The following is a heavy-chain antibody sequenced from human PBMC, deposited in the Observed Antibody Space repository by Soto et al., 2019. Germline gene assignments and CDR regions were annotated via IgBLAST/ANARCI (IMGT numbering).Heavy chain of an antibody. CDR3: ARGRYAWQLVPHWFDP. D-gene: IGHD6-6*01. J-gene: IGHJ5*02. Sequence: SVKVSCKASGGTFSSYAISWVRQAPGQGLEWMGGIIPIFGTANYAQKFQGRVTITADESTSTAYMELSSLRSEDTAVYYCARGRYAWQLVPHWFDPWGQGTLVTVSS. CDR1: GGTFSSYA. V-gene: IGHV1-69*13. CDR2: IIPIFGTA.